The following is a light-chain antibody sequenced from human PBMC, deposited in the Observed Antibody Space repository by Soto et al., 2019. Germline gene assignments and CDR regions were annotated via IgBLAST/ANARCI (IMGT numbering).Light chain of an antibody. CDR3: QHSNSCQWT. Sequence: EILMTQSPSTLSASPGERVTLTCRASQGISNSLAWYQQKPGQAPRLLIYGASRMATGVPGRFSGSGSGTEFTLTISSLQSEDLAIYYCQHSNSCQWTFGQGTKVEIK. CDR2: GAS. J-gene: IGKJ1*01. CDR1: QGISNS. V-gene: IGKV3-15*01.